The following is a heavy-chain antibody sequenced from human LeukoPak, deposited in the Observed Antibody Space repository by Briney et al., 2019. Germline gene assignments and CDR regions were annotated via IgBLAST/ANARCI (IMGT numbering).Heavy chain of an antibody. V-gene: IGHV3-30*02. CDR2: MQYDGSVE. J-gene: IGHJ4*02. CDR1: GFSFSNYG. D-gene: IGHD5-18*01. Sequence: GGSLRLSCAASGFSFSNYGVHWVRRAPGKGLEWVTFMQYDGSVEFYADSVMGRFTISKDNSKNTLHLQMHSLRAEDTAVYYCARDGGYIYGHGLDYWGQGTLVTVSS. CDR3: ARDGGYIYGHGLDY.